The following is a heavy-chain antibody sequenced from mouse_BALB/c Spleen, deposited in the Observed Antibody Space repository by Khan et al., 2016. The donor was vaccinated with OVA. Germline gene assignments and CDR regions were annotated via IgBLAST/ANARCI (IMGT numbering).Heavy chain of an antibody. CDR2: IWGDGST. Sequence: QVQLKESGPGLVAPSQSLSITCTVSGFSLTNYGVNWVRQPPGKGLEWLGVIWGDGSTNYHSALISRLSISKDNSKSQVFLKLDSLETDDTATYYCAISFYGYDWFAYWGQGTLVTVSS. CDR1: GFSLTNYG. V-gene: IGHV2-3*01. D-gene: IGHD2-2*01. CDR3: AISFYGYDWFAY. J-gene: IGHJ3*01.